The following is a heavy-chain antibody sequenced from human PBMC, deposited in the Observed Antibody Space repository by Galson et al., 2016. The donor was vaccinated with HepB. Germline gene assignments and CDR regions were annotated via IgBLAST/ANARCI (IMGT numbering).Heavy chain of an antibody. Sequence: SLRLSCAASGFTFSNYWMSWVRQAPGKGLERVANIKQDGNEKYYVDSVRGRFTISRDNAMNSLYLHMSSLRAEDTALYYCTRTISATAGIDWGQGTLVTVSS. CDR1: GFTFSNYW. V-gene: IGHV3-7*01. CDR2: IKQDGNEK. J-gene: IGHJ4*02. D-gene: IGHD6-13*01. CDR3: TRTISATAGID.